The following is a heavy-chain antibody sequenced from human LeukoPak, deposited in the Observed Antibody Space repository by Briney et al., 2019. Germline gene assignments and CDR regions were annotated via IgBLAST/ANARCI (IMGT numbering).Heavy chain of an antibody. V-gene: IGHV3-21*01. Sequence: PGGSLRLSCAASGFTFSSYSMNWVRQAPGKGLEWVSSISSSSSYIYYADSVKGRFTISRDNAKNSLYLQMNSLRAEDTAVYYCAKDRFTYYDFWSGSAIAIMYYFDYWGQGTLVTVSS. CDR1: GFTFSSYS. CDR3: AKDRFTYYDFWSGSAIAIMYYFDY. J-gene: IGHJ4*02. CDR2: ISSSSSYI. D-gene: IGHD3-3*01.